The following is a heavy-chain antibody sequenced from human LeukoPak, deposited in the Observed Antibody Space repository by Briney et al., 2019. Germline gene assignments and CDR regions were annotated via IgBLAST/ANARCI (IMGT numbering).Heavy chain of an antibody. CDR3: ARAPGVLDWFDP. D-gene: IGHD4/OR15-4a*01. CDR1: GGSLNNYY. Sequence: SETLSLTCTVSGGSLNNYYWSWIRQPPRKGLEWIGYIYYNGNTNYNPSLKSRVTISVEMSKNQFSLKLSSVTAADTAVYYCARAPGVLDWFDPWGQGTLVTVSS. J-gene: IGHJ5*02. V-gene: IGHV4-59*01. CDR2: IYYNGNT.